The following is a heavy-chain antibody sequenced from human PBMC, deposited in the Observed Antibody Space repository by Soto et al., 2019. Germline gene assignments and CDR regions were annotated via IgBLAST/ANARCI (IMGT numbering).Heavy chain of an antibody. D-gene: IGHD2-21*02. CDR3: ARVLPHILVVTARFKNWFDP. Sequence: SETLSLTCAVYGGSFSGYYWSWIRQPPGKGLEWIGEINHSGSTNYNPSLKSRVTISVDTSKNQFSLKLSSVTAADTAVYYCARVLPHILVVTARFKNWFDPWGQGTLVTVPQ. CDR1: GGSFSGYY. V-gene: IGHV4-34*01. CDR2: INHSGST. J-gene: IGHJ5*02.